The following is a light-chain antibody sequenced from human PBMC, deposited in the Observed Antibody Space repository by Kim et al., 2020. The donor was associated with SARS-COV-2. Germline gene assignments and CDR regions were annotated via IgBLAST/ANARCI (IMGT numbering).Light chain of an antibody. V-gene: IGKV4-1*01. CDR2: GAS. Sequence: DIVMTQSPDSLAVSLCERATITCKSSQSVLSSSNNRNYLSWHQQKPGQPPRLLIYGASSRKSGVPDRFGGSVSGTDFTLTISSLQAEDVAVYYCQQYYTTPITFGQGTRLEIK. J-gene: IGKJ5*01. CDR3: QQYYTTPIT. CDR1: QSVLSSSNNRNY.